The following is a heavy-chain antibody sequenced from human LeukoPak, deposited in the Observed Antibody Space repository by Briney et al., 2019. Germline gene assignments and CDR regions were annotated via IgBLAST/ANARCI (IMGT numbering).Heavy chain of an antibody. CDR2: IVVGSDST. J-gene: IGHJ6*02. CDR1: GFTFSNSA. Sequence: SVKVSCKASGFTFSNSAFQWVRQARGQRLEWIGWIVVGSDSTKYAQKFQERVSITRDMSTSTVYMGLSSLRSEDTAVYYCTAEIYRGHVYSYYYGMDVWGQGTTVTVFS. CDR3: TAEIYRGHVYSYYYGMDV. V-gene: IGHV1-58*01. D-gene: IGHD5-12*01.